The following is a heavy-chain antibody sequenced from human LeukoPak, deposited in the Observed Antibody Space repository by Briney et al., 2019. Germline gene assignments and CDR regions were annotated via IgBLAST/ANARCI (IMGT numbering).Heavy chain of an antibody. CDR1: GGSFSGYY. CDR2: INHSGST. CDR3: ARSNPSYYYYGMDV. J-gene: IGHJ6*02. Sequence: PSETLSLTCAVYGGSFSGYYWSWIRQPPGKGLEWIGEINHSGSTNYNPSLKSRVTISVDTSKNQFSLKLSSVTAADTAVYYCARSNPSYYYYGMDVWGQGTTVTVSS. V-gene: IGHV4-34*01. D-gene: IGHD2-8*01.